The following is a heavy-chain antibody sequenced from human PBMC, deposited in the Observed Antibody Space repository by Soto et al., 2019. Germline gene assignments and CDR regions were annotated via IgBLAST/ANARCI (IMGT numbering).Heavy chain of an antibody. CDR2: ISDSSSTI. V-gene: IGHV3-48*01. CDR3: ARIYGDYVPIDS. J-gene: IGHJ4*02. Sequence: EVQLVESGGGMVQPGGSLRLSCAASGFTFSSYSFYWVRQAPGKGLEWVAYISDSSSTIYYADSVKGRFTISRDNAKNSLYLQMNSLRAEDTAVYYCARIYGDYVPIDSWGQGTLVTVSS. CDR1: GFTFSSYS. D-gene: IGHD4-17*01.